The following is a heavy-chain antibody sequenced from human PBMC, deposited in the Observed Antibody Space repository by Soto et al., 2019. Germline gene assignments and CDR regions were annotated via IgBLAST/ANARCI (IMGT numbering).Heavy chain of an antibody. D-gene: IGHD3-3*01. CDR2: IYPGDSDT. CDR1: GYSFTTYW. CDR3: ARRQDFCEYDYYCDVIYF. Sequence: GESLKISCKGSGYSFTTYWIGWVRQMPVKGLEWMGIIYPGDSDTRYSPSFQGQVTISADKSISTAYLQWSSLKASDTAMYYCARRQDFCEYDYYCDVIYFRGQGTT. J-gene: IGHJ6*01. V-gene: IGHV5-51*01.